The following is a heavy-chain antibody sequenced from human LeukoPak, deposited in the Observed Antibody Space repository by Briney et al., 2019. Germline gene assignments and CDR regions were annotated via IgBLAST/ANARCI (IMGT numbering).Heavy chain of an antibody. CDR3: AKGYDSSGYDIYYYYMDV. D-gene: IGHD3-22*01. J-gene: IGHJ6*03. Sequence: HTGGSLRLSCAASGFTFSSYEMNWVRQAPGKGLEWVSYICSSGSTIYYADSVKGRFTISRDNAKNSLYLQMNSLRAEDTAVYYCAKGYDSSGYDIYYYYMDVWGKGTTVTVSS. CDR1: GFTFSSYE. V-gene: IGHV3-48*03. CDR2: ICSSGSTI.